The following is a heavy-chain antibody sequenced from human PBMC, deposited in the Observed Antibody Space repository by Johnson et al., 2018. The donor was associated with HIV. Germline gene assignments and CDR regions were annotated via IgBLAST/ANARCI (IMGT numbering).Heavy chain of an antibody. J-gene: IGHJ3*02. Sequence: VQLVESGGGLVQRGGSLRLSCIASGFTFSSYAMSWFRQAPGKGLEGAPAISGRPGIPYYATYVEGRFTISRDNSRNTLYLQRNSLRTEDTAVYYCAKVRCGGDCLDAFDIWGQGTMVTVSS. D-gene: IGHD2-21*02. CDR3: AKVRCGGDCLDAFDI. CDR2: ISGRPGIP. CDR1: GFTFSSYA. V-gene: IGHV3-23*04.